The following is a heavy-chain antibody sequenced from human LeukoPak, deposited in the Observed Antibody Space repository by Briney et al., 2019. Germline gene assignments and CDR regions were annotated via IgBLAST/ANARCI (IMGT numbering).Heavy chain of an antibody. CDR3: AREGYCSSTSCFDY. CDR1: GFTFSSYA. Sequence: GGSLRLSCAASGFTFSSYAMHWVRQAPGKGLEYVSAISSNGGGTYYANSVKGRFTISRDNSKNTLYLQMGSLRAEDMAVYYCAREGYCSSTSCFDYWGQGTLVTVSS. J-gene: IGHJ4*02. V-gene: IGHV3-64*01. CDR2: ISSNGGGT. D-gene: IGHD2-2*01.